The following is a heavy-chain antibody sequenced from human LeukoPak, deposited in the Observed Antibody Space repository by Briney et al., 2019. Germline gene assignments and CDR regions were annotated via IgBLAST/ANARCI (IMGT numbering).Heavy chain of an antibody. D-gene: IGHD2-15*01. Sequence: PGGSLRLSCAASGFTFSSYEMNWVRQAPGKGREWVSYISSSGSTIYYADSVQGRFTISRDNAKNSLYLKMNSLRAEDTAVYYCARDGYCSGGDCSNTPGVFDYWGQGTLVTVSS. J-gene: IGHJ4*02. CDR2: ISSSGSTI. CDR3: ARDGYCSGGDCSNTPGVFDY. CDR1: GFTFSSYE. V-gene: IGHV3-48*03.